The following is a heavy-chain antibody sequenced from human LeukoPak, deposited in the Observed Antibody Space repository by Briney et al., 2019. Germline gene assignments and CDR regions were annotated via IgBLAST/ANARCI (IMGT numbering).Heavy chain of an antibody. V-gene: IGHV4-39*01. D-gene: IGHD3-10*01. J-gene: IGHJ5*02. CDR3: ASRAGTMVRGVIIAGWFDP. CDR1: GGSISSSSNY. Sequence: SETLSLTCTVSGGSISSSSNYWGWIRQPPGKGLEWIGSIYYSGSTYYSPSLKSRVTISVDTSKNQFSLKLSSVTAADTAVYYCASRAGTMVRGVIIAGWFDPWGQGTLVTVSS. CDR2: IYYSGST.